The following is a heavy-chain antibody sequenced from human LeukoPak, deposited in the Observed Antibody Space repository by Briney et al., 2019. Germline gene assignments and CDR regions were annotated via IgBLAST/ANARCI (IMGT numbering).Heavy chain of an antibody. Sequence: PGGSLRLSCSASGFTFNSYVMHWVRQAPGKGLEYVSAISSNGGSTYYADSVKRRFTISRDNSKNTLYLQMSSLRGEDMAVYYCARGYCSGGSCSYFDYWGQGTLVTVSS. D-gene: IGHD2-15*01. CDR2: ISSNGGST. J-gene: IGHJ4*02. CDR1: GFTFNSYV. CDR3: ARGYCSGGSCSYFDY. V-gene: IGHV3-64D*09.